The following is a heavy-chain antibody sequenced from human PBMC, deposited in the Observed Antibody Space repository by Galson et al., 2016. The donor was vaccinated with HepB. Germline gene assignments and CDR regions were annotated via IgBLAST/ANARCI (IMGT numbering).Heavy chain of an antibody. Sequence: SVKVSCKASGYTFISYVIHWVRQAPGQRLEWMGWINTGNGNTEYSQKFQGRVTLTRDTSASTAYMELSSLRSEDTAVYYCARWVSNWFDPWGQGTLVTVSS. CDR1: GYTFISYV. J-gene: IGHJ5*02. CDR3: ARWVSNWFDP. V-gene: IGHV1-3*04. CDR2: INTGNGNT. D-gene: IGHD6-13*01.